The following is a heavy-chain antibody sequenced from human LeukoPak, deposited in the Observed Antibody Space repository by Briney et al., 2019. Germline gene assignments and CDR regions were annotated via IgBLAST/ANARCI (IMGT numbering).Heavy chain of an antibody. Sequence: PGGSLRLSCAASGFTFSSYAMSWVRQAPGKGLEWVSAISGSGGSTYYADSVKGRFTNSRDNSKNTLYLQMNSLRAEDTAVYYCAKVVMVHNDAFDIWGQGTMVTVSS. V-gene: IGHV3-23*01. CDR1: GFTFSSYA. CDR2: ISGSGGST. D-gene: IGHD2-21*01. CDR3: AKVVMVHNDAFDI. J-gene: IGHJ3*02.